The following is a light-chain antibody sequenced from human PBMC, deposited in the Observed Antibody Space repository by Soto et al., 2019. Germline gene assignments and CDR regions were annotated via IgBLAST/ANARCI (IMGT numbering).Light chain of an antibody. V-gene: IGLV1-40*01. CDR1: SSNIGAGYD. CDR3: QSYDSSLSVV. CDR2: GNS. Sequence: QSVLTQPPSVSGAPGQRVPISCTGSSSNIGAGYDVHWYQQLPGTAPKLLIYGNSNRPSGVPDRFSGSKSGTSASLAITGLQAEGEADYYCQSYDSSLSVVFGGGTKLTVL. J-gene: IGLJ2*01.